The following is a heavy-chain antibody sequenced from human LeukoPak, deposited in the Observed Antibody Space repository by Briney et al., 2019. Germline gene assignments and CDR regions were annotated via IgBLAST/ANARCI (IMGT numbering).Heavy chain of an antibody. CDR1: GFTFSSYG. Sequence: GGSLRLSCAASGFTFSSYGMHWVRQAPGKGVEWVALISYDGSNEYYADSVRGRFTISRDNSKFTLYMQMNSLRAEDTAVYYCARVRAGYCTSTSCYTGMDVWGQGTTVTVSS. CDR3: ARVRAGYCTSTSCYTGMDV. D-gene: IGHD2-2*01. CDR2: ISYDGSNE. V-gene: IGHV3-30*03. J-gene: IGHJ6*02.